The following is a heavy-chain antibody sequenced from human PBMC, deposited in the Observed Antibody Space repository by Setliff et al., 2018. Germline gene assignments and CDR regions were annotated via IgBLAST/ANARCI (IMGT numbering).Heavy chain of an antibody. J-gene: IGHJ6*03. V-gene: IGHV3-11*04. D-gene: IGHD3-10*01. Sequence: LSLTCAVYGGSFSGYYWSWIRQPPGKGLEWVSYISSSASTIYYADSVKGRFTISRDNAKNSLFLQRNSLRDEDTAVYQCAREGKEGFGELPDYYYYYMDVWGKGTTVTVSS. CDR2: ISSSASTI. CDR3: AREGKEGFGELPDYYYYYMDV. CDR1: GGSFSGYY.